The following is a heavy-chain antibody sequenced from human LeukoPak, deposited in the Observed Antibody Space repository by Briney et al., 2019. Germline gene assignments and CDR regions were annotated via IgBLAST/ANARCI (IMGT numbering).Heavy chain of an antibody. D-gene: IGHD6-19*01. CDR3: ARVGGSYSSGWYRWFDP. CDR1: GYTFTSYG. CDR2: ISVYNGNT. V-gene: IGHV1-18*01. J-gene: IGHJ5*02. Sequence: GASVKVSCKASGYTFTSYGISWVRQAPGQGLEWMGWISVYNGNTNYAQKLQGRVTMTTDTSTSTAYMELRSLRSDDTAVYYCARVGGSYSSGWYRWFDPWGQGTLVTVSS.